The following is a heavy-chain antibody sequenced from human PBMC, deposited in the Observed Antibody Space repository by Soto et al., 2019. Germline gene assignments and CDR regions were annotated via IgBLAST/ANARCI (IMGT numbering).Heavy chain of an antibody. CDR3: ARDIAAAPYYYGMDV. J-gene: IGHJ6*01. Sequence: QVQLVESGGGVVQPGRSLRLSCAASGFTFSSYAMHWVRQAPGKGLEWVAVISYDGSNKYYADSVKGRFTISRDNSKNTLYLQMNSLRAEDTAVYYGARDIAAAPYYYGMDVW. D-gene: IGHD6-13*01. CDR2: ISYDGSNK. CDR1: GFTFSSYA. V-gene: IGHV3-30-3*01.